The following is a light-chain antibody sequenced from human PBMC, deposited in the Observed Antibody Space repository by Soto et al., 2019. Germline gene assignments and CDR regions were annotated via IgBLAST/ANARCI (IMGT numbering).Light chain of an antibody. CDR3: QVWDSTGDHHVV. Sequence: SYELTQPPSVSVAPGQTARFTCGGNDIGSKGVHWYQQRPGQAPVLDVYEDSDRPSGIPERFSGSNSGNTATLTISSVEAGDEADYYCQVWDSTGDHHVVFGGGTKLTVL. V-gene: IGLV3-21*02. CDR2: EDS. CDR1: DIGSKG. J-gene: IGLJ2*01.